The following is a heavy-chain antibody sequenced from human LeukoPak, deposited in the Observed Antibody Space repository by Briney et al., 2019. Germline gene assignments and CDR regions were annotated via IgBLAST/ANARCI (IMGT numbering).Heavy chain of an antibody. CDR2: VHLSGKR. D-gene: IGHD1-26*01. Sequence: SETLSLTCTVSDDSIGDYYWSWIRQSAGKGLEWIGRVHLSGKRDYNPSLKSRVDMSVDTSKNQFSLKLSSVTAADTAVYYCATSSIVGATRGPFDYWGQGTLVTVSP. J-gene: IGHJ4*02. CDR1: DDSIGDYY. V-gene: IGHV4-4*07. CDR3: ATSSIVGATRGPFDY.